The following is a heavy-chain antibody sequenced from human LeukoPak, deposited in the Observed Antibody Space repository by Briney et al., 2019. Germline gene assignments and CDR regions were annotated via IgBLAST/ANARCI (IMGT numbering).Heavy chain of an antibody. CDR1: GFTFDDYA. V-gene: IGHV3-9*03. J-gene: IGHJ4*02. CDR2: ISWNSGFI. D-gene: IGHD3-10*01. Sequence: GRSLRLSCAASGFTFDDYAMHWVRQAPGKGLEWVSGISWNSGFIGYADSVKGRFTISRDNAKNSLYLQMNSLRAEDMALYYCAKGLYGSGSYPDYWGQGTLVTVPS. CDR3: AKGLYGSGSYPDY.